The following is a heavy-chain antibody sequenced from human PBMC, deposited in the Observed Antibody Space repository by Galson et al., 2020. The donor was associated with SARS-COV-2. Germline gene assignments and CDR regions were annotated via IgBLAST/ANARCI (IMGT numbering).Heavy chain of an antibody. Sequence: LKIPCAASGFTFDDYAMHWVRQAPAKGLEWVSGISWNSGSIGYADSVKGRFTISRDNAKNSLYLQMNSLRAEDTALYYCAKDTQTTWIQLWSPANYFDYWGQGTLVTVSS. CDR2: ISWNSGSI. V-gene: IGHV3-9*01. D-gene: IGHD5-18*01. J-gene: IGHJ4*02. CDR1: GFTFDDYA. CDR3: AKDTQTTWIQLWSPANYFDY.